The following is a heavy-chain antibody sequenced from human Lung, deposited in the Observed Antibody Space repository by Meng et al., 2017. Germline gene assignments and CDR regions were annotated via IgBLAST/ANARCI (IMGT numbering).Heavy chain of an antibody. CDR3: ARGPTTMAHDFDY. D-gene: IGHD4-11*01. Sequence: QVGAGLLKPSETLSLTCVVSGGAFSDYYWGWIRQPPGKGLEWIGEINHSGSTNYNPSLESRATISVDTSQNNLSLKLSSVTAADSAVYYCARGPTTMAHDFDYWGQGTLVTVSS. CDR1: GGAFSDYY. J-gene: IGHJ4*02. V-gene: IGHV4-34*02. CDR2: INHSGST.